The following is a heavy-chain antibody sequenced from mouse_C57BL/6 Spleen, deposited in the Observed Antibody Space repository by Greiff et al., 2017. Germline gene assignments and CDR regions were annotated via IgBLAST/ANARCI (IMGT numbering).Heavy chain of an antibody. Sequence: EVKLVESGGGLVQPGGSLSLSCAASGFTFTDYYMSWVRQPPGKALEWLGFIRNKANGYTTEYSSSVKGRFTISRDNSQSILYLQMNALRAEDSATDYCARYGNYFDYWGQGTTLTVSS. CDR2: IRNKANGYTT. CDR3: ARYGNYFDY. J-gene: IGHJ2*01. V-gene: IGHV7-3*01. CDR1: GFTFTDYY.